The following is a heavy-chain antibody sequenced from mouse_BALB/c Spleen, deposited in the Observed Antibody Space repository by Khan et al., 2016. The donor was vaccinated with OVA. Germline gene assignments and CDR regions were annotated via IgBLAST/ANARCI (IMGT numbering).Heavy chain of an antibody. CDR1: GYTFTSYY. J-gene: IGHJ4*01. D-gene: IGHD2-1*01. V-gene: IGHV1S56*01. CDR2: IYPGNVNT. Sequence: QVQLQQSGPELVKPGASVRISCKASGYTFTSYYIHWVKQRPGQGLEWIGWIYPGNVNTKYNEKFKGKATLTADKSSSTAYMQLSRLTSEDSAVYFCARWGGNYPSYAMDYWAQGTSVTVSS. CDR3: ARWGGNYPSYAMDY.